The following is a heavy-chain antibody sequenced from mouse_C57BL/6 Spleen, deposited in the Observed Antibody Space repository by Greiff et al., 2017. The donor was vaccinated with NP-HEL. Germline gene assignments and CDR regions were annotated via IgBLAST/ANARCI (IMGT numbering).Heavy chain of an antibody. D-gene: IGHD2-1*01. CDR3: ARSGDYGNWGDY. Sequence: VQLQQPGAELVKPGASVKMSCKASGYTFTSYWITWVKQRPGQGLEWIGDIYPGSGSTNYNEKFKSKATLTVDTSSSTAYMQLSSLTSEDSAFYSCARSGDYGNWGDYWGQGTTLTVSS. CDR2: IYPGSGST. V-gene: IGHV1-55*01. J-gene: IGHJ2*01. CDR1: GYTFTSYW.